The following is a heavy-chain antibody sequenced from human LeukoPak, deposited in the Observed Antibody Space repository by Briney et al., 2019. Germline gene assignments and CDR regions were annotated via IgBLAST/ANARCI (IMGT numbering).Heavy chain of an antibody. V-gene: IGHV3-23*01. D-gene: IGHD3-3*01. Sequence: GGSLRLSCAASGFTFSSYAMSWVRQAPGKGLEWVSAISGSGGSTYYADSVKGRFTISRDNSKNTLYLQMNSLRAEDTAVYYCAKDGGGGYDFWSGYYRNTYYFDYWGQGTLVTVSS. J-gene: IGHJ4*02. CDR3: AKDGGGGYDFWSGYYRNTYYFDY. CDR1: GFTFSSYA. CDR2: ISGSGGST.